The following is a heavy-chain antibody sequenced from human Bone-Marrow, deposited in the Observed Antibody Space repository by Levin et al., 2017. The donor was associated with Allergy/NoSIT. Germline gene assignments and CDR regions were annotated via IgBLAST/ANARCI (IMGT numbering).Heavy chain of an antibody. J-gene: IGHJ6*02. CDR1: GGSVSSGSYY. V-gene: IGHV4-61*01. CDR3: ARESPAVSTAAYFYGMDG. D-gene: IGHD4-17*01. Sequence: SQTLSLTCTVSGGSVSSGSYYWSWIRQPPGKGLEWIGYISYSGSTNYNPSLKSRVTISVDTSEKQFSLKLSSVTAADTAVYYCARESPAVSTAAYFYGMDGWGQGTTVTVSS. CDR2: ISYSGST.